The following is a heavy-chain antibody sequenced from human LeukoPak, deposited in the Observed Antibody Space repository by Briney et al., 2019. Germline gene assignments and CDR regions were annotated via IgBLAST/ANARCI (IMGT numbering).Heavy chain of an antibody. CDR3: ARGRPGLAGQFDP. Sequence: GGSLRLSCAASGFTFSSYTMNWVRQAPGKGLEWVAVISYDGSNKYYADSVKGRFTISRDNSKNTLYLQMNSLRAEDTAVYYCARGRPGLAGQFDPWGQGTLVTVSS. D-gene: IGHD6-19*01. CDR2: ISYDGSNK. V-gene: IGHV3-30*04. CDR1: GFTFSSYT. J-gene: IGHJ5*02.